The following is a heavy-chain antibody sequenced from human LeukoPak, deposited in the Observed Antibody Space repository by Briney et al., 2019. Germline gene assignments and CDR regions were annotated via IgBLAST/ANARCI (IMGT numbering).Heavy chain of an antibody. J-gene: IGHJ4*02. D-gene: IGHD4-11*01. V-gene: IGHV3-23*01. CDR3: AKGDYSNSESGVDY. Sequence: PGGSLRLSCAASGFTFSSYSMNWVRQAPGKGLEWVSAISGSGGSTYYADSVKGRFTISRDNSKNTLYLQMNSLRAEDTAVYYCAKGDYSNSESGVDYWGQGTLVTVSS. CDR2: ISGSGGST. CDR1: GFTFSSYS.